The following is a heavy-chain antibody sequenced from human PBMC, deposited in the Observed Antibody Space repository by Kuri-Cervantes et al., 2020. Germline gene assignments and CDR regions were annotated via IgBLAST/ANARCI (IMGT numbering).Heavy chain of an antibody. Sequence: GGSLRLSCAASGFTFSSYWMHWVRQAPGKGLVWVSRINSDGSSTSYADSVKGRFTISRDNAKNTLYLQMNSLRAEDTAVYYCAREVVVVPAASWDYYYYYGMDVWGQGTTVTVSS. CDR3: AREVVVVPAASWDYYYYYGMDV. CDR1: GFTFSSYW. J-gene: IGHJ6*02. V-gene: IGHV3-74*01. D-gene: IGHD2-2*01. CDR2: INSDGSST.